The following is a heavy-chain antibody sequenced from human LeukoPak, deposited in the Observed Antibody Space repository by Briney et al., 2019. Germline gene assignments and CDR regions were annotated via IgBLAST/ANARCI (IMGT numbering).Heavy chain of an antibody. J-gene: IGHJ4*02. D-gene: IGHD3-22*01. CDR1: GFTFSNYA. V-gene: IGHV3-30-3*01. CDR2: ISSDGSNK. Sequence: GGSLRLSCAASGFTFSNYAMHWVRQAPDKGLEWVAVISSDGSNKYYADSVKGRFTISRDNSKNTLYLQMNSLRAEDTAVYSCASHYDTSGYHYFDFWGQGTLVTVSS. CDR3: ASHYDTSGYHYFDF.